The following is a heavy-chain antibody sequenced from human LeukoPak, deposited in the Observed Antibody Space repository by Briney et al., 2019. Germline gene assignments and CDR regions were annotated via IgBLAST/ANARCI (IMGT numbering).Heavy chain of an antibody. CDR3: ARQPAATAAFDI. Sequence: SETLSLTCTVSGVSLNNYYWSWIRQPPGKGLEWIGYIYYSGGDMNYNPSLKSRLTISVDTSKNQISLMLTSMTAADTAVYYCARQPAATAAFDIWAQGTMVTVSS. D-gene: IGHD5-18*01. V-gene: IGHV4-59*08. J-gene: IGHJ3*02. CDR2: IYYSGGDM. CDR1: GVSLNNYY.